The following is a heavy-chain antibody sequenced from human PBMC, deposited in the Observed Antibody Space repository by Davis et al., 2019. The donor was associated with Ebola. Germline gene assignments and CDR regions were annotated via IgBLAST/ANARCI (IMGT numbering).Heavy chain of an antibody. D-gene: IGHD2-2*02. Sequence: GGSLRLSCAPSEFTFSSYAMHWVRQAPGKGLEWVAVISYDGSNKYYADSVKGRFTISRDNSKNTLYLQMNSLRAEDTAVYYCAKPDRIVVVPAAIRYYGMDVWGQGTTVTVSS. J-gene: IGHJ6*02. CDR3: AKPDRIVVVPAAIRYYGMDV. V-gene: IGHV3-30*18. CDR2: ISYDGSNK. CDR1: EFTFSSYA.